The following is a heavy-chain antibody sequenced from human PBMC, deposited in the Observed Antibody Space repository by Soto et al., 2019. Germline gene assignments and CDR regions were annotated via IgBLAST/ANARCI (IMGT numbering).Heavy chain of an antibody. CDR1: GFSFNMYT. V-gene: IGHV3-21*06. D-gene: IGHD3-22*01. CDR2: ISSSSGDI. Sequence: PXGSLRLSCVASGFSFNMYTMNWVRQAPGKGLDWVSSISSSSGDIFYADSVKGRFIISRDNAKNSLNLQMNSLRAEDTAVYYCARDLSRPQKSYYDSSGYPDYWGQGTLVTVSS. CDR3: ARDLSRPQKSYYDSSGYPDY. J-gene: IGHJ4*02.